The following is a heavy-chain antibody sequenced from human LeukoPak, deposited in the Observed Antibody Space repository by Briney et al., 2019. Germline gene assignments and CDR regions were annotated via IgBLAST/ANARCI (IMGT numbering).Heavy chain of an antibody. CDR3: ASPRDGYNSYYFDY. J-gene: IGHJ4*02. V-gene: IGHV1-8*03. CDR1: GYTFTSYD. D-gene: IGHD5-24*01. Sequence: ASVKVSCKASGYTFTSYDINWVRQATGQGLEWMGWMNPNSGNTGYAQKFQGRVTITRNTSISTAYMELSSLRSEDTAVYYCASPRDGYNSYYFDYWGQGTLVTVSS. CDR2: MNPNSGNT.